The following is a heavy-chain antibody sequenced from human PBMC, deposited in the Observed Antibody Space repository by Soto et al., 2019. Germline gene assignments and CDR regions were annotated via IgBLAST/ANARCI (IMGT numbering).Heavy chain of an antibody. J-gene: IGHJ4*02. CDR1: GFTFSGYG. CDR2: ISYDGSNK. Sequence: GGSLRLSCAASGFTFSGYGMHWVRQVPGKGLEWVAVISYDGSNKYSIDSAKGRFTISRDNSKNTLYLQMSSLRAEDTAVYYCAKDSLSRYDFWSGYPDYWGQGALVTVSS. V-gene: IGHV3-30*18. CDR3: AKDSLSRYDFWSGYPDY. D-gene: IGHD3-3*01.